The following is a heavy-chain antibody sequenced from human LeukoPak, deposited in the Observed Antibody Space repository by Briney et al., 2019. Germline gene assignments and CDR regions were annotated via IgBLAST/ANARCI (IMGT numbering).Heavy chain of an antibody. J-gene: IGHJ4*02. CDR3: ARDAGRSYSTFVQ. CDR1: GGTFSSYA. D-gene: IGHD3-10*01. Sequence: ASVKVSCKASGGTFSSYAVSWVRQALGQGLEWMGGIIPIFGTANYAQKSQGRVTITADESTSTAYVELSSLRSEDTAVYYCARDAGRSYSTFVQWGQGTLVTVSS. V-gene: IGHV1-69*13. CDR2: IIPIFGTA.